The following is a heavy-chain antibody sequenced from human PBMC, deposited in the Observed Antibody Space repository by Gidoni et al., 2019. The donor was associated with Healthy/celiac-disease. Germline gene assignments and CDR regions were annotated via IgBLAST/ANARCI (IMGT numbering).Heavy chain of an antibody. CDR1: GFTFSSDC. J-gene: IGHJ6*02. CDR2: INSDRSHT. Sequence: GFTFSSDCRHWVRQAPGKGLVWVSRINSDRSHTSYADSVKGRFTISRDNAKNTLYLQMNSLRAEDTAVYYCARERSGYYAGYYGMDVWCHGTTVTVSS. D-gene: IGHD3-9*01. V-gene: IGHV3-74*01. CDR3: ARERSGYYAGYYGMDV.